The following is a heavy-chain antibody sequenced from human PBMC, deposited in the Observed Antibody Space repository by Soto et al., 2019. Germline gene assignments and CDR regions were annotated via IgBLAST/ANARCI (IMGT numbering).Heavy chain of an antibody. CDR2: IIPIFGTA. D-gene: IGHD2-2*01. CDR3: ARVTRASPDARRDYYGRDG. J-gene: IGHJ6*02. Sequence: SSVKVSCKASGPTFSSYAISWVRQAPGQGLEWMGGIIPIFGTANYAQKCQGRVTITADESTSTAYMELSSLRSEDTALYSCARVTRASPDARRDYYGRDGWGQGTTVAVAS. V-gene: IGHV1-69*13. CDR1: GPTFSSYA.